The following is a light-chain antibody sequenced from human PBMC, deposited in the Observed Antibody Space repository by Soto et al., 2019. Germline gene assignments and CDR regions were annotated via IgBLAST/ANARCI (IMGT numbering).Light chain of an antibody. V-gene: IGKV3-15*01. CDR2: GTS. CDR3: QQYNNWLRWT. Sequence: EIVMTQSPVTLSVPPGERATLSCRASQNISRSLAWYQQKPGQGPSLLIYGTSTRAGGVPARFSGGGSGTEFTLTISSLQSEDFAVYYCQQYNNWLRWTFGQGTKVDIK. J-gene: IGKJ1*01. CDR1: QNISRS.